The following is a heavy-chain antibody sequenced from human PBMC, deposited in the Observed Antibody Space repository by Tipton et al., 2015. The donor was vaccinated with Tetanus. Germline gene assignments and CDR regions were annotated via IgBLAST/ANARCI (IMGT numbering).Heavy chain of an antibody. J-gene: IGHJ5*02. Sequence: TLSLTCAVSGVSFRDHYWSWIRQPPGKGLEWIGEIDHRGSTRYNPSLRSRVTFSVDTSKNQLLMKMTSVTAADTAVYYCAGSLVRWFVPWGQGTRVTVSS. CDR2: IDHRGST. CDR1: GVSFRDHY. D-gene: IGHD3-22*01. V-gene: IGHV4-34*01. CDR3: AGSLVRWFVP.